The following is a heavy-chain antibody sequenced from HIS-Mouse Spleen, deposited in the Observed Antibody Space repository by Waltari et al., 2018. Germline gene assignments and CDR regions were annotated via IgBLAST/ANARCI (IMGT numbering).Heavy chain of an antibody. CDR1: GFTFSSYG. D-gene: IGHD2-15*01. J-gene: IGHJ3*02. CDR3: AKGPRIGAFDI. V-gene: IGHV3-33*06. Sequence: QVQLVESGGGVVQPGRSLRLSCAASGFTFSSYGMHWVRQAPGKGLGVVAGIWYDGSNKYYADSVKGRFTISRDNSKNTLYLQMNSLRAEDTAVYYCAKGPRIGAFDIWGQGTMVTVSS. CDR2: IWYDGSNK.